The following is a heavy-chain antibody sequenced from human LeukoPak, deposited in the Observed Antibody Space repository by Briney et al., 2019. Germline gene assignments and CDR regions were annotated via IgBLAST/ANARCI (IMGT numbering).Heavy chain of an antibody. CDR2: MNPNTGNT. CDR1: GYTFTNYD. Sequence: ASVKVSCKASGYTFTNYDINWVRQATGQGLEWMGWMNPNTGNTGYAQKFQGRVTITADESTSTAYMELSSLRSEDTAVYYCASENQREMITFGGVIVRRLDYWGQGTLVTVSS. D-gene: IGHD3-16*02. CDR3: ASENQREMITFGGVIVRRLDY. V-gene: IGHV1-8*03. J-gene: IGHJ4*02.